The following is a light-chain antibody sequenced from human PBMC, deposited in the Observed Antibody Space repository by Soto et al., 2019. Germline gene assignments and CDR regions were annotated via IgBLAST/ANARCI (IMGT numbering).Light chain of an antibody. V-gene: IGKV1-27*01. CDR3: QKYNGALWA. Sequence: DIQMTQSPSSLSASIGDRVTITCRASQGIGNYLAWYQQKPGKVPKLLIYAASSLQSGVPSRVSGSGSGTDFTLTIRGLQPEDVATYYCQKYNGALWAFGQGTTV. CDR1: QGIGNY. CDR2: AAS. J-gene: IGKJ1*01.